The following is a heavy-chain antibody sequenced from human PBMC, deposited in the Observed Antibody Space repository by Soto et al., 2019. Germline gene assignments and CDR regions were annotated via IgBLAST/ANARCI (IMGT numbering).Heavy chain of an antibody. CDR2: INHSGST. Sequence: QVQLQQWGAGLLKPSETLSLTCAVYGGSFSGYYWSWIRQPPGKGLEWIGEINHSGSTNYNPSLKRRVTISVDTSKNQFSLKLSSVTAADTAVYYCARGRGNCSGGSCYSHYYYYMDVWGKGTTVTVSS. J-gene: IGHJ6*03. CDR1: GGSFSGYY. CDR3: ARGRGNCSGGSCYSHYYYYMDV. V-gene: IGHV4-34*01. D-gene: IGHD2-15*01.